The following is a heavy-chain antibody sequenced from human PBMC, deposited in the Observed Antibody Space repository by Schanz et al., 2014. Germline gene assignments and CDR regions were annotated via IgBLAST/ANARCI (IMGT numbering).Heavy chain of an antibody. CDR1: GGTFSSDT. Sequence: QVHLVQSGAEVKKPGSSVKVSCKASGGTFSSDTFSWVRQAPGQGLEWMGIINPSGGGTSYALRFQDRVTVTRDTSRSTVYMELSSLRSEDTAVYYCARGYGDSPTDFWGQGTLVTVSS. V-gene: IGHV1-46*01. J-gene: IGHJ4*02. CDR2: INPSGGGT. D-gene: IGHD4-17*01. CDR3: ARGYGDSPTDF.